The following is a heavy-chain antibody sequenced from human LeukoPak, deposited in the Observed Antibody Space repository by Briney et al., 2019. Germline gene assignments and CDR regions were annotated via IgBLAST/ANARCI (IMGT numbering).Heavy chain of an antibody. CDR1: GFTFSSYS. V-gene: IGHV3-21*01. CDR3: ARDRTIGELVDY. Sequence: KPGGSLRLSCAASGFTFSSYSMNWVRQAPGKGLEWVSSISSSSSYIYYADSVKGRFTISRDNAKNSLYLQMNSLRAEDTAVYYCARDRTIGELVDYWGQGTLVTVSS. CDR2: ISSSSSYI. J-gene: IGHJ4*02. D-gene: IGHD3-10*01.